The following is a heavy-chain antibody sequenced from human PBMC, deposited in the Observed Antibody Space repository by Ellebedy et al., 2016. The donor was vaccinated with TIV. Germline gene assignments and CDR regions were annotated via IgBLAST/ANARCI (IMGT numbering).Heavy chain of an antibody. CDR3: TRGAAASGFYSQFDY. J-gene: IGHJ4*02. CDR1: GLTFSSYN. V-gene: IGHV3-30*14. CDR2: ISYDGKYK. D-gene: IGHD2-15*01. Sequence: GGSLRLSCAASGLTFSSYNMHWVRQAPGKGLEWVAVISYDGKYKFYADSVKGRFTISRYNSDKTLYLQMNSPRAEDTAVYYCTRGAAASGFYSQFDYWGQGTLVTVSS.